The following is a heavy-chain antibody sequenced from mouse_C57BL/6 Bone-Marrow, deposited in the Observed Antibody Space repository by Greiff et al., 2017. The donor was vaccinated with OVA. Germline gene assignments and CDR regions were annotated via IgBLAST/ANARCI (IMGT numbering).Heavy chain of an antibody. J-gene: IGHJ2*01. CDR1: GYTFTSYG. V-gene: IGHV1-81*01. CDR2: IYPGSGST. D-gene: IGHD2-10*01. CDR3: ARSWGLPPTLDY. Sequence: QVQLQQSGAELARPGASVKLSCKASGYTFTSYGISWVKQRTGQGLEWIGEIYPGSGSTNYNEKFKSKATLTVDTSSSTAYMQLSSLTSEDSAVYYCARSWGLPPTLDYWGQGTTLTVSS.